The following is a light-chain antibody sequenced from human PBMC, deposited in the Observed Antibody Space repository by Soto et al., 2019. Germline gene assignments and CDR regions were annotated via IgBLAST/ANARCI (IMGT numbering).Light chain of an antibody. J-gene: IGKJ5*01. CDR3: QQYGSSAIT. Sequence: IVLTQSPGTLSLSPGERATLSCRASQSVSSSYLAWYQQKPGQAPRLLIYGASSRATGIPDRFSGSGSGTDFTLTIGRLEPEDFAVYYCQQYGSSAITCGQGTRLEIK. V-gene: IGKV3-20*01. CDR2: GAS. CDR1: QSVSSSY.